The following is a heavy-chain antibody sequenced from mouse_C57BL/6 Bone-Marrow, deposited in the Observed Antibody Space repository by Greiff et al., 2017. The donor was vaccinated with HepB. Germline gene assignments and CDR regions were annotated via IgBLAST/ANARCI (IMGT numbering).Heavy chain of an antibody. CDR3: AKTPRWLLPDYYAMDY. CDR1: GFSLTSYG. CDR2: IWRGGST. V-gene: IGHV2-5*01. Sequence: QVQLQQSGPGLVQPSRSLSITCTVSGFSLTSYGVHWVRQSPGKGLEWLGVIWRGGSTDYNAAFMSRLSITKDNSKSQVFFKMNSLQADDTAIYYCAKTPRWLLPDYYAMDYWGQGTSVTVSS. D-gene: IGHD2-3*01. J-gene: IGHJ4*01.